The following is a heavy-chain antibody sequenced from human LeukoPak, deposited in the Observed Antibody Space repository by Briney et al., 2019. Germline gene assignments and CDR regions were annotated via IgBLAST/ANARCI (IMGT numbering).Heavy chain of an antibody. CDR1: GGSFSGYY. J-gene: IGHJ4*02. D-gene: IGHD6-13*01. V-gene: IGHV4-34*01. CDR2: INHSGST. CDR3: ARGAGSAAAGTPTTNYFDY. Sequence: SETLSLTCAVYGGSFSGYYWSWIRQPPGKGLEWIGEINHSGSTNYNPSLKSRVTISVDTSKNRFSLKLSSVTAADTAVYYCARGAGSAAAGTPTTNYFDYWGQGTLVTVSS.